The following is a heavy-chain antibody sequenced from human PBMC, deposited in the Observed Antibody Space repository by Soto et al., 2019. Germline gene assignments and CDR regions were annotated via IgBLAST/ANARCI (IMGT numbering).Heavy chain of an antibody. Sequence: ASVKVSFKASGYTFTGYYMHWLRQAPGQGLEWMGWINPNSGGTNYAQKFQGWVTMTRDTSISTAYMELSRLRSDDTAVYYCAREGSAAAGSSSYGMDVWGQGTTVTVSS. CDR2: INPNSGGT. V-gene: IGHV1-2*04. J-gene: IGHJ6*02. CDR1: GYTFTGYY. D-gene: IGHD6-13*01. CDR3: AREGSAAAGSSSYGMDV.